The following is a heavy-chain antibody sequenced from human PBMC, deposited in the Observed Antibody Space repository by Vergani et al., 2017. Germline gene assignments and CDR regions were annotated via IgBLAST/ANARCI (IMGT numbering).Heavy chain of an antibody. CDR2: IWYDGSNK. V-gene: IGHV3-33*06. CDR3: AKAPDNGVCDY. D-gene: IGHD2-8*01. Sequence: QVQLVESGGGVVQPGRSLRLSCAASGFTFSSYGMHWVRQAPGKGLEWVAVIWYDGSNKYYADSVKGRFTISRDNSKNTLYLQMNSLRAEDTAVYYCAKAPDNGVCDYWGQGTLVTVSS. CDR1: GFTFSSYG. J-gene: IGHJ4*02.